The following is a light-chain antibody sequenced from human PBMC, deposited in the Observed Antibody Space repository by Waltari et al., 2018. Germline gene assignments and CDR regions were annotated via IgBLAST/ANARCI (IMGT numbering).Light chain of an antibody. CDR1: QRVGDF. CDR2: DAS. V-gene: IGKV3-11*01. CDR3: QPRNSWPLT. Sequence: EIVLTQSPVTLSLSPGEGATLSCKTSQRVGDFLAWYQQRPGQAPSLLIYDASLRAAGIPARFSGSGSGTDVTLTISSLESEDSAVYFCQPRNSWPLTFGPGTTV. J-gene: IGKJ3*01.